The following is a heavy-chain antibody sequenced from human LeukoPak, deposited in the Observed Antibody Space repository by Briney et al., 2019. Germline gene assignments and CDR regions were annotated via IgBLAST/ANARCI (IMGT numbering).Heavy chain of an antibody. CDR2: IYTSGST. CDR3: ARESEEAVLRGVRSRYYYYYGMDV. D-gene: IGHD3-10*01. J-gene: IGHJ6*02. CDR1: GGSISSYY. Sequence: SETLSLTCTVSGGSISSYYWSWIRQPAGKGLEWIGRIYTSGSTNYNPSLESRVTMSVDTSKNQFSLKLSSVTAADTAVYYCARESEEAVLRGVRSRYYYYYGMDVWGQGTTVTVSS. V-gene: IGHV4-4*07.